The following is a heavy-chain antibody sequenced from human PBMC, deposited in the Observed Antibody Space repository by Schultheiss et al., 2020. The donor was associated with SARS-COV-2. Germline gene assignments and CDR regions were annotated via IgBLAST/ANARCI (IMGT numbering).Heavy chain of an antibody. D-gene: IGHD5-18*01. CDR1: GGSISRSGYY. CDR3: ARGYRYYYYAMDV. Sequence: SETLSLTCTVSGGSISRSGYYWGWIRQSPGKGLEWIGSMYYTDNTYYNPPLKSRVTISVDTSKNQFSLKLSSVTAADTAIYYCARGYRYYYYAMDVWGQGTTVTVSS. CDR2: MYYTDNT. V-gene: IGHV4-39*07. J-gene: IGHJ6*02.